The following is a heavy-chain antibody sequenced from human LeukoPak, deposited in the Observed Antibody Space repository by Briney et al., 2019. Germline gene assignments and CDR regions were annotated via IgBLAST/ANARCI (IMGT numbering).Heavy chain of an antibody. D-gene: IGHD4-23*01. CDR1: GFTFSDHY. V-gene: IGHV3-72*01. CDR2: SRNKAKSYTT. CDR3: TRSVAD. Sequence: GGSLRLSCSASGFTFSDHYMDWVRQAPGKGLEWVARSRNKAKSYTTEYAASVKGRFTISRDDSKNSLYLQMNSLKTEDTAVYYCTRSVADWGQGTLVTVSS. J-gene: IGHJ4*02.